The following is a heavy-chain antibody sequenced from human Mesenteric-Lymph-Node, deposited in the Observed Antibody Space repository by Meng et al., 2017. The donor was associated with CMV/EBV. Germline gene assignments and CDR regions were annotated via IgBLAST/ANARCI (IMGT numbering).Heavy chain of an antibody. CDR1: GYPFTNWN. D-gene: IGHD6-13*01. Sequence: ASVKVSCKASGYPFTNWNLHWVRQAPGQGLEWMGLINPKGGGASYAPKFQGRVTMTTDTSTSTAYMEVGSLRSEDTAVYYCARGRQQYYYGMDVWGQGTTVTVSS. CDR2: INPKGGGA. J-gene: IGHJ6*02. V-gene: IGHV1-46*01. CDR3: ARGRQQYYYGMDV.